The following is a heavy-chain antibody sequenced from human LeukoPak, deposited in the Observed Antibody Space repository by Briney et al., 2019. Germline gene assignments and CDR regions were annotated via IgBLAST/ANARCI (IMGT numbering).Heavy chain of an antibody. V-gene: IGHV3-21*01. CDR1: GFTFSSYS. CDR2: ISSSSSYI. D-gene: IGHD6-13*01. CDR3: ARDLGIAAAGTIDY. J-gene: IGHJ4*02. Sequence: GGSLRLSCAASGFTFSSYSMNWVRQAPGKGLEWVSSISSSSSYIYYADSVKGRFTISRDNAKNSLYLQMNSLRAEDTAVYYCARDLGIAAAGTIDYWGQGTVVTVSS.